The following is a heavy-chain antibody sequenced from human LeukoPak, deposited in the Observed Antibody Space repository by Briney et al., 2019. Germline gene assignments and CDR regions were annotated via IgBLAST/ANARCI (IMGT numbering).Heavy chain of an antibody. CDR3: AKDMSQSGSYYTVGY. D-gene: IGHD1-26*01. V-gene: IGHV3-23*01. Sequence: PGGSLRLSCAASGFTFSSYAMSWVRQAPGKGLEWVSAISGSGGSTYYADSVKGRFTISRDNSKNTLYLQMNSLRAEDTAVYYCAKDMSQSGSYYTVGYWGQGTLVTVSS. J-gene: IGHJ4*02. CDR1: GFTFSSYA. CDR2: ISGSGGST.